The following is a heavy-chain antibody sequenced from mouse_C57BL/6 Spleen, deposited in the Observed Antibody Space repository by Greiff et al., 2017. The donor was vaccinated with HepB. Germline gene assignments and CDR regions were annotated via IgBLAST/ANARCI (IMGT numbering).Heavy chain of an antibody. CDR1: GYAFTNYL. V-gene: IGHV1-54*01. CDR2: INPGSGGT. CDR3: ARDYDRWFAY. J-gene: IGHJ3*01. Sequence: QVQLQQSGAELVRPGPSVKVSCKASGYAFTNYLIEWVKQRPGQGLEWIGVINPGSGGTNYNEKFKGKATLTADKSSSTAYMQLSSLTSEDSAVYFCARDYDRWFAYWGQGTLVTVSA. D-gene: IGHD1-1*01.